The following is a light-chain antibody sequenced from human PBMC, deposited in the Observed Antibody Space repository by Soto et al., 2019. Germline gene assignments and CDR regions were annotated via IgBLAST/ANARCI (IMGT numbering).Light chain of an antibody. CDR3: SAYAASSTLFV. V-gene: IGLV2-23*01. CDR2: EGS. J-gene: IGLJ1*01. Sequence: QSVLTQPASVSGSPGQSIAISCTGTSNDVGFYDLVSWYQQRPGTAPKLLIYEGSKRPSGVSNRFSGSKSGNTASLTISGLQAEDEADYYCSAYAASSTLFVFGTGTKVTVL. CDR1: SNDVGFYDL.